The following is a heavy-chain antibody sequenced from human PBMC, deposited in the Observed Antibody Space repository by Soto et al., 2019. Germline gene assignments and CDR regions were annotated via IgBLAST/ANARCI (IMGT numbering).Heavy chain of an antibody. V-gene: IGHV3-33*01. CDR1: GFTFSSYG. CDR2: IWYDGSNK. Sequence: QVQLVESGGGVVQPGRSLRLSCAASGFTFSSYGMHWVRQAPGKGLEWVAVIWYDGSNKYYADSVKGRFTISRDNSKNTLYLQMNSLRAEDTAVYYCERANGWYGDYYYGMDVWGQGTTVTVSS. D-gene: IGHD6-19*01. CDR3: ERANGWYGDYYYGMDV. J-gene: IGHJ6*02.